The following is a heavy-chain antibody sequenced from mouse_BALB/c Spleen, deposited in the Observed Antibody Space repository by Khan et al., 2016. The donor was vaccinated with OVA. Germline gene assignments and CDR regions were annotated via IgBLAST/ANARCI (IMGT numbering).Heavy chain of an antibody. CDR2: IYPGTDNA. D-gene: IGHD3-2*02. J-gene: IGHJ2*01. CDR1: GYIFTTYW. Sequence: VQLQQSGAELVRPGTSVKLSCKTSGYIFTTYWIHWVKQRSGQGLEWIARIYPGTDNAYYNEKLKDRATLTADKSSSTAYMQLSSLKSEDSAVYFCAREEALYYFDYWGQGTTLTVSS. V-gene: IGHV1-76*01. CDR3: AREEALYYFDY.